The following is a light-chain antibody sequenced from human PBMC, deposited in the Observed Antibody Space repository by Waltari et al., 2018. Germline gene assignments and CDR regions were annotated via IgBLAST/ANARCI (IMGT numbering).Light chain of an antibody. J-gene: IGKJ2*01. V-gene: IGKV3-11*01. Sequence: ILLTQSPDTLTLSPGERATLSCWASQSVGNYLAWYQQKPGQAPRLLIYDASKRATGIPARFSGSGSGTDFTLEISRVEAEDVGVYFCMQGTYWPHTFGQGTRLEIK. CDR3: MQGTYWPHT. CDR2: DAS. CDR1: QSVGNY.